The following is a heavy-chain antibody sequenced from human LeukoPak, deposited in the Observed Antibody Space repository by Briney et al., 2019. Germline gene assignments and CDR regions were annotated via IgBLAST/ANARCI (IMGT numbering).Heavy chain of an antibody. CDR3: VGGAYSSSWWVFDY. CDR1: GGTFSSYA. Sequence: ASVKVSCKASGGTFSSYAISWVRQAPGQGLEWMGGIIPIFGTANYAQKFQGRLTITADESTSTAYMELSSLRSEDTAVYYCVGGAYSSSWWVFDYWGQGTLVTVSS. D-gene: IGHD6-13*01. CDR2: IIPIFGTA. V-gene: IGHV1-69*13. J-gene: IGHJ4*02.